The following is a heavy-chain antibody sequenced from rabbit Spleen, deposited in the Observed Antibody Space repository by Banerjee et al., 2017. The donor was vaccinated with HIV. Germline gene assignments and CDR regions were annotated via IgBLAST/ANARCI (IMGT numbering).Heavy chain of an antibody. V-gene: IGHV1S45*01. CDR1: GFSFSSSYW. CDR2: IAGSSSGFT. J-gene: IGHJ4*01. D-gene: IGHD1-1*01. Sequence: QEQLEESGGDLVKPEGSLTLTCTASGFSFSSSYWICWVRQAPGKGLEWIACIAGSSSGFTYSATWAKGRFTISRTSSTPVTLRMTSLTAADRATYFCARDLLGVIGWNFYLWGQGTLVTVS. CDR3: ARDLLGVIGWNFYL.